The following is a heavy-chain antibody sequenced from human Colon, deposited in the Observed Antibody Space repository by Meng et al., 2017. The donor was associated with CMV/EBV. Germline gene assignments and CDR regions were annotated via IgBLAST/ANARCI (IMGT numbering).Heavy chain of an antibody. CDR1: GFTFSNFA. V-gene: IGHV3-23*01. Sequence: GESLKISCAASGFTFSNFAMSWVRQAPGEGLEWLSVISGSGATTYYAGSVKGRFTISRDNSRNILYLQMTGLRVEDTAVYYCARDHSSEPEWYFDLWGRGTLVTVSS. D-gene: IGHD2/OR15-2a*01. J-gene: IGHJ2*01. CDR3: ARDHSSEPEWYFDL. CDR2: ISGSGATT.